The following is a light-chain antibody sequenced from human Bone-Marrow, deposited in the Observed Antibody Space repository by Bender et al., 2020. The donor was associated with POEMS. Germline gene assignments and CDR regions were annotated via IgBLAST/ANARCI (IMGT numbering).Light chain of an antibody. V-gene: IGLV2-8*01. CDR1: SSDVGGYNY. Sequence: QSALTQPPSASGSPGQSVTISCTGASSDVGGYNYVSWYQQHPGKAPKLMIYEVTQRPSGVSDRFSGSKSGNTASLTISGLQAEDEADYYCCSFAGSSTRFGTGTKVTVL. CDR2: EVT. J-gene: IGLJ1*01. CDR3: CSFAGSSTR.